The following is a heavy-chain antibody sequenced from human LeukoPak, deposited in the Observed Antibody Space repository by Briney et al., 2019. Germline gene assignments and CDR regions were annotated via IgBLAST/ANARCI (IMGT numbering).Heavy chain of an antibody. CDR1: GFTFSGYA. CDR2: IYSSDTT. V-gene: IGHV3-48*03. Sequence: GGSLRLPCAASGFTFSGYAMNWVRQAPGKGLEWVSHIYSSDTTYADSVKGRFTISRDNAKNSLNLQLNSLRPEDTAVYYCAREAYSGYDFYFDYWGQGTLVTVSS. D-gene: IGHD5-12*01. CDR3: AREAYSGYDFYFDY. J-gene: IGHJ4*02.